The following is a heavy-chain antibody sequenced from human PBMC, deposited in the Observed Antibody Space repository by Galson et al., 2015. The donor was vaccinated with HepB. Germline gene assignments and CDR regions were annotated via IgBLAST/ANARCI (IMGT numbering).Heavy chain of an antibody. Sequence: SVKVSCKASGYTFTSYYMHWVRQAPGQGLEWMGIINPSGGSTSYAQKFQGRVTMTRDTSTSTVYMELSSLRSEDTAVYYCARDLRGRIAVAGMWSPPGYWGQGTLVTVSS. CDR3: ARDLRGRIAVAGMWSPPGY. D-gene: IGHD6-19*01. CDR2: INPSGGST. V-gene: IGHV1-46*01. CDR1: GYTFTSYY. J-gene: IGHJ4*02.